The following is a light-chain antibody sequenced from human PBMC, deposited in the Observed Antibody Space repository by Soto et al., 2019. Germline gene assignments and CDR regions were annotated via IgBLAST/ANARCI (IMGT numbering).Light chain of an antibody. CDR1: QSVSTN. Sequence: ETVMTQSPATLSVSPGERATLSCRASQSVSTNLAWYQQKPGQPPRLLIYGTSTRATGIPARFSGSGSGTEFTLTISSLQSEDFSVYYCQQYNNWHLTFGGGTKVDIK. CDR3: QQYNNWHLT. CDR2: GTS. J-gene: IGKJ4*01. V-gene: IGKV3-15*01.